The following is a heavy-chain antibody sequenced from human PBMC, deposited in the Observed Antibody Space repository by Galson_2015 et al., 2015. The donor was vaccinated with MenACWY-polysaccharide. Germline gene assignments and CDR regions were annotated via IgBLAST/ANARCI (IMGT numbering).Heavy chain of an antibody. D-gene: IGHD1-26*01. V-gene: IGHV3-30*02. CDR1: GFIFSNYG. CDR2: VPDVGSNE. CDR3: ATDSSRTLVGAPVPRFEY. J-gene: IGHJ4*02. Sequence: SLRLSCAASGFIFSNYGMHWVRQAPGKGLEWVSFVPDVGSNEYYADSVRGRFIFSRDNSKNTVSLEMNSLRPEDTAVYYCATDSSRTLVGAPVPRFEYWGQGTLVTVSS.